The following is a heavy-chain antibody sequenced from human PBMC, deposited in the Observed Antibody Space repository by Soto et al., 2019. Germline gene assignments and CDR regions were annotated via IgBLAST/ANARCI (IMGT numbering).Heavy chain of an antibody. CDR2: KSYDGSNK. J-gene: IGHJ4*02. Sequence: QVQLVESGGGVVQPGRSLRLSCAASGFTFSSYGMHWVRQAPGKGLEWVAVKSYDGSNKYYADSVKGRFTISRDNSKNTLYLQMNSLRAEDTAVYYCAKTGYSYEIAGGFDYWGQGTLVTVSS. D-gene: IGHD5-18*01. CDR3: AKTGYSYEIAGGFDY. CDR1: GFTFSSYG. V-gene: IGHV3-30*18.